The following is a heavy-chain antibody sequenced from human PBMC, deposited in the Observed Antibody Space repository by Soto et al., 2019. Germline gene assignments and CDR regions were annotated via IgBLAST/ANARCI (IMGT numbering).Heavy chain of an antibody. J-gene: IGHJ4*02. CDR3: AKGHYGSGGAFDY. CDR1: GFIVTNYA. D-gene: IGHD6-19*01. V-gene: IGHV3-23*01. Sequence: GGSLRLSCAASGFIVTNYAMNWVRQAPGKGLEWVASIGGSVDSTYYADSVEGRFTISRDNSKNMLYLQMNSLRAEDAAVYYCAKGHYGSGGAFDYWGQGTQVTVSS. CDR2: IGGSVDST.